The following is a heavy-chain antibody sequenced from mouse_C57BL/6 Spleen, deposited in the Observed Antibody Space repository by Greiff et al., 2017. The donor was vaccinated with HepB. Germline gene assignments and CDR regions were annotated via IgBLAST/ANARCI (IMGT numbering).Heavy chain of an antibody. D-gene: IGHD4-1*01. Sequence: EVKVVESGGGLVKPGGSLKLSCAASGFTFSSYAMSWVRQTPEKRLEWVATISDGGSYTYYPDNVKGRFTISRDNAKNNLYLQMSHLKSEDTAMYYCARGANWDLYYFDYWGQGTTLTVSS. J-gene: IGHJ2*01. V-gene: IGHV5-4*03. CDR3: ARGANWDLYYFDY. CDR2: ISDGGSYT. CDR1: GFTFSSYA.